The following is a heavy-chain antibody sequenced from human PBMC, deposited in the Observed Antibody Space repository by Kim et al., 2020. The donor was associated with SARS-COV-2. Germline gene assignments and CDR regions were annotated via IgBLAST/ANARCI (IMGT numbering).Heavy chain of an antibody. Sequence: GGSLRLSCADSGFTFSSYAMRWVRQAPGKGLEWVAVISYDGSNKYYADSVKGRFTISRDNSKNTLYLQMNSLRAEDTAVYYCARDLYGSGSYYKTYYGLDVGGQETTVPVSS. CDR3: ARDLYGSGSYYKTYYGLDV. D-gene: IGHD3-10*01. CDR1: GFTFSSYA. CDR2: ISYDGSNK. J-gene: IGHJ6*02. V-gene: IGHV3-30*04.